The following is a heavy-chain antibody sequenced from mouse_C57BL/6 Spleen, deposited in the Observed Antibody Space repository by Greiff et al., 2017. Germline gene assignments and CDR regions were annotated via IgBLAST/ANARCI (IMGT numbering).Heavy chain of an antibody. D-gene: IGHD1-1*01. CDR2: INSDGGST. Sequence: EVKLQESGGGLVQPGESLKLSCESNEYEFPSHDMSWVRKTPEKRLELVAAINSDGGSTYYPDTMERRFIISRDNTKKTLYLQMSSLRSEDTALYYCARSPIYYYGSSLYYAMDYWGQGTSVTVSS. CDR3: ARSPIYYYGSSLYYAMDY. J-gene: IGHJ4*01. CDR1: EYEFPSHD. V-gene: IGHV5-2*01.